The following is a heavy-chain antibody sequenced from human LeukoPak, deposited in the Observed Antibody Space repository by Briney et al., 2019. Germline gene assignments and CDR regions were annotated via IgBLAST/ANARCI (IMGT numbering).Heavy chain of an antibody. CDR3: ASSGSYRFDY. CDR2: ITASGTAM. J-gene: IGHJ4*02. CDR1: GFTFSSYW. D-gene: IGHD1-26*01. V-gene: IGHV3-48*02. Sequence: PGGSLRLSCAASGFTFSSYWMNWARQAPGKGLEWVSHITASGTAMFYADSVKGRFTISRDNAKNSLYLQMNSLRDEDTAVYYCASSGSYRFDYWGQGTLVTVSS.